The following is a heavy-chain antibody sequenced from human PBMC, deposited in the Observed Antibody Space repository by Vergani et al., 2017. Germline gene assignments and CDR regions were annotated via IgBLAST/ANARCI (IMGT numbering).Heavy chain of an antibody. J-gene: IGHJ6*02. CDR1: GYSFTTYW. V-gene: IGHV5-10-1*01. Sequence: EVQLVQSGAEVKKPGASLRISCKGSGYSFTTYWISWVRQLPGKGLEWMGGIDPSDSYTNYSPSFQGHVTISADKSISTAYLQWSSLKASDTAMYYCARQVAVAGKWWGPYYYYGMDVWGQGTTVTVSS. CDR3: ARQVAVAGKWWGPYYYYGMDV. CDR2: IDPSDSYT. D-gene: IGHD6-19*01.